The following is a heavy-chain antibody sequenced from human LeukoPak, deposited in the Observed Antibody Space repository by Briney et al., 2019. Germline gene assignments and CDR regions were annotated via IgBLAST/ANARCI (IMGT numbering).Heavy chain of an antibody. CDR2: IQSDGSNK. J-gene: IGHJ4*02. Sequence: GGSLRLSCAASRFTFSTYGMHWVRQAPGKGLEWVALIQSDGSNKYYSDSVKGRFTTSRDNSKNTLYLQMNSLRAEDTAVYYCAKDSDGYSYGILDYWGQGTLVTVSS. V-gene: IGHV3-30*02. CDR3: AKDSDGYSYGILDY. CDR1: RFTFSTYG. D-gene: IGHD5-18*01.